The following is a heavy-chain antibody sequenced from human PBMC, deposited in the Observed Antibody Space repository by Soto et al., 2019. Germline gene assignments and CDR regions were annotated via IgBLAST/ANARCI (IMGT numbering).Heavy chain of an antibody. CDR2: ISSSSSYI. CDR3: ARSQEGGSSSVAPHFCYYYGMYV. V-gene: IGHV3-21*01. Sequence: EVQLVESGGGLVQPGGSLRLSCAASGFTFSCYSMNWVRQAPGKGLEWVSSISSSSSYIYYADSVKGRFTISRDNSQNSLYLQKNSLRAEDTAVYSYARSQEGGSSSVAPHFCYYYGMYVWGQGTTGTVSS. CDR1: GFTFSCYS. D-gene: IGHD6-6*01. J-gene: IGHJ6*02.